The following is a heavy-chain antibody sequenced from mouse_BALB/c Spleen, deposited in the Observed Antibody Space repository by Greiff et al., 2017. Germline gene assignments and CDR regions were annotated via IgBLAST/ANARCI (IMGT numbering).Heavy chain of an antibody. CDR1: GFTFSSFG. D-gene: IGHD1-2*01. V-gene: IGHV5-17*02. CDR3: ARSRTLLRLHWFAY. CDR2: ISSGSSTI. Sequence: EVQGVESGGGLVQPGGSRKLSCAASGFTFSSFGMHWVRQAPEKGLEWVAYISSGSSTIYYAYTVKGRFTITRDNPKNTLFLQMTSLRSEDTAMYYCARSRTLLRLHWFAYWGQGTLVTVSA. J-gene: IGHJ3*01.